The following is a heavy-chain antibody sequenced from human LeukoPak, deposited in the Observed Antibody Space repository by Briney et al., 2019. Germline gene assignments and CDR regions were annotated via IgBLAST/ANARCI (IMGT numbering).Heavy chain of an antibody. Sequence: ASVKVSCKASGYTFTSYAMHWMRQAPGQRLEWMGWINAGNGNTKYSQKFQGRVTITADESTSTVYMELSSLRSEDTATYYCASSGVVSTNYYVMDVWGQGTTVTVSS. J-gene: IGHJ6*02. CDR2: INAGNGNT. V-gene: IGHV1-3*01. CDR3: ASSGVVSTNYYVMDV. CDR1: GYTFTSYA. D-gene: IGHD3-3*01.